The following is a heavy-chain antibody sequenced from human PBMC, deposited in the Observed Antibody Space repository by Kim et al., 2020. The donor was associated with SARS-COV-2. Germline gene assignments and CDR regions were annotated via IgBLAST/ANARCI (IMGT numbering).Heavy chain of an antibody. Sequence: SVKVSCKASGFTFTSSAVQWVRQARGQRLEWIGWIVVGSGNTNYAQKFQERVTITRDMSTSTAYMELSSLRSEDTAVYYCAADIMGWELPRDYWGQGTLVTVSS. D-gene: IGHD1-26*01. CDR2: IVVGSGNT. CDR3: AADIMGWELPRDY. V-gene: IGHV1-58*01. CDR1: GFTFTSSA. J-gene: IGHJ4*02.